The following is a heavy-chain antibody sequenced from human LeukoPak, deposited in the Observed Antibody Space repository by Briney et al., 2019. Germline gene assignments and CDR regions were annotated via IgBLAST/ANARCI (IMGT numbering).Heavy chain of an antibody. D-gene: IGHD3-10*01. CDR2: ISAYNGNT. Sequence: ASVKVSCKASGYTFTSYGISWVRQAPGQGLEWMGWISAYNGNTNYAQKLQGRVTMTTDTSTSTAYMELRSLRSDDTAVYYCAKKPFGSGSGNYYYYMDVWGKGTTVTISS. CDR3: AKKPFGSGSGNYYYYMDV. CDR1: GYTFTSYG. V-gene: IGHV1-18*01. J-gene: IGHJ6*03.